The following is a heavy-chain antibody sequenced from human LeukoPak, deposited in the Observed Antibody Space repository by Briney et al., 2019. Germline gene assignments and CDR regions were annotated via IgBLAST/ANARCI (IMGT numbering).Heavy chain of an antibody. Sequence: GASVKVSCKASGYTFTSYGISWVRQAPGQGLEWMGWISRHSGDTNYAKMLQGRVTMTTDTSTSTAYMELRSLRFDDTAVYYCARDRTRIVGATGDAFDIWGQGTMVTVSS. V-gene: IGHV1-18*01. J-gene: IGHJ3*02. CDR1: GYTFTSYG. CDR2: ISRHSGDT. CDR3: ARDRTRIVGATGDAFDI. D-gene: IGHD1-26*01.